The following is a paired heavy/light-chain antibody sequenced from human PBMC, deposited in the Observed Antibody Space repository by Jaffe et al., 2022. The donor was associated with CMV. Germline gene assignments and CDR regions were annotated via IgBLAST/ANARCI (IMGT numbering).Heavy chain of an antibody. CDR1: GFTFSNYQ. CDR2: ISAAGSTI. CDR3: ARDPVGAQFDY. Sequence: EVQLVESGGGLVQPGKSLRLSCAASGFTFSNYQMNWVRQAPGKGLEWVSYISAAGSTIYYADSVKGRFTISRDNAKNSLYLQMNSLRAEDTATYYCARDPVGAQFDYWGQGTLVTVSS. J-gene: IGHJ4*02. V-gene: IGHV3-48*03. D-gene: IGHD1-26*01.
Light chain of an antibody. CDR2: LNSDGSH. J-gene: IGLJ3*02. CDR1: SGHSSYT. V-gene: IGLV4-69*01. Sequence: QIVLTQSPSASASLGASVKLTCTLSSGHSSYTIAWHQQRPEKGPHYLMRLNSDGSHTKGDGIPDRFSGSSSGAERYLTISSLQSEDEADYYCQTWGTGTWVFGGGTKLTVL. CDR3: QTWGTGTWV.